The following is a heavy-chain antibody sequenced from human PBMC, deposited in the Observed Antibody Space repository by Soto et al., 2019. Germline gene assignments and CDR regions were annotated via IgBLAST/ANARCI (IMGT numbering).Heavy chain of an antibody. Sequence: SQTLSLTCTVSGDSVTSGDYHWSLNRQPPGKGLEWIAYTYYSGSTNYNPSLKSRVTISVDTSKNQFSLKLSSVTAADTAVYYCARRYGYSFDYWGQGTLVTVSS. D-gene: IGHD1-1*01. CDR3: ARRYGYSFDY. V-gene: IGHV4-61*08. CDR1: GDSVTSGDYH. J-gene: IGHJ4*02. CDR2: TYYSGST.